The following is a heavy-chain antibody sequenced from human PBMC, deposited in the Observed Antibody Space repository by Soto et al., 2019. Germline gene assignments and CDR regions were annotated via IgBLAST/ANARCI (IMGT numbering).Heavy chain of an antibody. J-gene: IGHJ5*02. CDR2: IYHSGST. V-gene: IGHV4-30-2*01. CDR1: GGSISSGGYS. Sequence: SETLSLTCAVSGGSISSGGYSWSWIRQPPGKGLEWIGYIYHSGSTYYNPSLKSRVTISVDRSKNQFSLKLSSVTAADTAVYYCAGGYCSSTSCPGGWFDPWGQGTLVTVSS. D-gene: IGHD2-2*01. CDR3: AGGYCSSTSCPGGWFDP.